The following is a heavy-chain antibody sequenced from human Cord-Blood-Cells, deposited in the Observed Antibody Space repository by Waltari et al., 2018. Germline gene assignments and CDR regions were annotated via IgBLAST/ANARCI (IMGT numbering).Heavy chain of an antibody. J-gene: IGHJ3*02. CDR3: ARGAGITIFGVVIISDAFDI. CDR2: INHSGST. V-gene: IGHV4-34*01. CDR1: GGSFSGYY. Sequence: QVQLQQWGAGLLKPSETLSLTCAVYGGSFSGYYWSWIRQPPGKGLEWIGEINHSGSTNYNPSLKSRVTISVDTSKNQFSLKLSSVTAAETAVYYCARGAGITIFGVVIISDAFDIWGQGTMGTVSS. D-gene: IGHD3-3*01.